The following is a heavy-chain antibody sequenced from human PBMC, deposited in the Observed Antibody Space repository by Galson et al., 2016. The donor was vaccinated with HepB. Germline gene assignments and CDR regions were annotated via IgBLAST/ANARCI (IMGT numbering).Heavy chain of an antibody. V-gene: IGHV3-53*01. Sequence: SLRLSCAGSGFIVSDNYMSWVRQAPGKGLEWVSVIYSGGKTYFADSVTGRFSISRDNAKNTLFLHMNSLRAEDTAVYYCARVRCISPTCHDFDCWGQGTLVTVSS. J-gene: IGHJ4*02. D-gene: IGHD2-2*01. CDR3: ARVRCISPTCHDFDC. CDR2: IYSGGKT. CDR1: GFIVSDNY.